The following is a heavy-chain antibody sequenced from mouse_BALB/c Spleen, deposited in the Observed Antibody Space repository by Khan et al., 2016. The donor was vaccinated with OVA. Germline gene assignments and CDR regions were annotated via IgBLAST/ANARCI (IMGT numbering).Heavy chain of an antibody. V-gene: IGHV3-2*02. CDR2: ISYSGST. D-gene: IGHD3-1*01. J-gene: IGHJ3*01. Sequence: EVQLQEPGPGLVKPSQSLSLTCTVTGYSITSDYAWNWIRQFPGNKLEWMGYISYSGSTSYTPSLKSRISITRDTSKNQFFLQLNSVLTVDTATSGCAGARTFWGQGTLVTVSA. CDR3: AGARTF. CDR1: GYSITSDYA.